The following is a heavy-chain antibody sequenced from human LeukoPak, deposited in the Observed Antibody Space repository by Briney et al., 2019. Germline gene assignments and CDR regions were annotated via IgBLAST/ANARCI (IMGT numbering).Heavy chain of an antibody. J-gene: IGHJ4*02. CDR1: GFTFSSYW. D-gene: IGHD2-15*01. Sequence: GGSLRLSCAASGFTFSSYWMHWVRQAPGKGLVWVSRINSDGSSTSYADSVKGRFTISRDNAKNTLYLQMNSLRAEDTAVYYCARGYCSGGSCYERVPFDYWGQGTLVTVSS. V-gene: IGHV3-74*01. CDR3: ARGYCSGGSCYERVPFDY. CDR2: INSDGSST.